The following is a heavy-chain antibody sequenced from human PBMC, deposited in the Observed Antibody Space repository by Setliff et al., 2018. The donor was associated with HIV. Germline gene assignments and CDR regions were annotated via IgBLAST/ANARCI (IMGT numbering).Heavy chain of an antibody. Sequence: PSETLSLTCGVSGYSLTSGYYWSWIRQPPGKGLEWIGYIHYSGSAAYYSPSLQSRSTISIDTSKNQFSLRLTSVTAADTAMYYCAGPRGDEAFDVWGQGTMVTVSS. CDR3: AGPRGDEAFDV. CDR2: IHYSGSAA. V-gene: IGHV4-30-4*08. J-gene: IGHJ3*01. CDR1: GYSLTSGYY. D-gene: IGHD3-10*01.